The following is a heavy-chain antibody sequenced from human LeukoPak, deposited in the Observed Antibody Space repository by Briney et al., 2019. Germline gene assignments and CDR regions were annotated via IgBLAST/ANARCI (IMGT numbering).Heavy chain of an antibody. V-gene: IGHV4-31*11. J-gene: IGHJ4*02. CDR2: IYYSGST. CDR1: GGSFSGYY. D-gene: IGHD1-26*01. CDR3: ARGGELDWYYFDY. Sequence: PSETLSLTCAVYGGSFSGYYWSWIRQHPGKGLEWIGYIYYSGSTYYNPSLKSRVTISVDTSKNQFSLKLSSVTAADTAVYYCARGGELDWYYFDYWGQGTLVTVSS.